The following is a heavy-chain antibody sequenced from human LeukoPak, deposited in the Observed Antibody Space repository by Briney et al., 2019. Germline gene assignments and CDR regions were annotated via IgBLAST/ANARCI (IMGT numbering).Heavy chain of an antibody. V-gene: IGHV1-2*02. J-gene: IGHJ4*02. CDR2: INPNSGGT. CDR3: AREGLPGSSGYHPTDY. CDR1: GYTFTGYY. Sequence: ASVKVSCKASGYTFTGYYMHWVRQAPGQGLEWMGLINPNSGGTNYAQKFQGRVTMTMDTSISTAYMELSRLRSDDTAVYYCAREGLPGSSGYHPTDYWGQGTLVTVS. D-gene: IGHD3-22*01.